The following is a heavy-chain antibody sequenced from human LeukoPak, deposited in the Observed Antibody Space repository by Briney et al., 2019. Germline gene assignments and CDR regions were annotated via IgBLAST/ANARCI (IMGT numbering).Heavy chain of an antibody. Sequence: SETLSLTCTVSGGSINSYYWSWIRQPPGKRLEWIGYISYSGSTDYNPSLKSRVTISLDTSKNQFSLKLSSVTAADTAMYFCARQQGLVRGNFDYWGQGALVSVSS. CDR2: ISYSGST. V-gene: IGHV4-59*08. J-gene: IGHJ4*02. CDR3: ARQQGLVRGNFDY. D-gene: IGHD3/OR15-3a*01. CDR1: GGSINSYY.